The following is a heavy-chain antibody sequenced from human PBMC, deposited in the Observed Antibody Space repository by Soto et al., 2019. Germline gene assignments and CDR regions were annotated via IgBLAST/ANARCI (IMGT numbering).Heavy chain of an antibody. CDR1: GDSIRSYY. CDR2: VYYGGTA. D-gene: IGHD3-3*01. Sequence: VQLQESGPGLVKSSETLSLTCSVSGDSIRSYYWTWIRQPPGRGLEWIGHVYYGGTANYNPSLQSRVTISLDTSKNQFSLRLTSMTAADTAVYYCAGEGALATFGVVWGQGTRVTVSS. CDR3: AGEGALATFGVV. V-gene: IGHV4-59*01. J-gene: IGHJ4*02.